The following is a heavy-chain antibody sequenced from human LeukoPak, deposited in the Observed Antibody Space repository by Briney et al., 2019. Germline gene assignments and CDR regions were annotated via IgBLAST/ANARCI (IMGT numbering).Heavy chain of an antibody. CDR3: ARAWGYRGYDWGYSDY. Sequence: GGSLRLSCAASGFTFSTYGMHWVRQAPGKGLEWVALIWYDGSDKYYADSVKGRFTISRDNSKNTVYLQMNSLRVEDTAVYYCARAWGYRGYDWGYSDYWGQGTLVTVSS. CDR1: GFTFSTYG. D-gene: IGHD5-12*01. V-gene: IGHV3-33*01. CDR2: IWYDGSDK. J-gene: IGHJ4*02.